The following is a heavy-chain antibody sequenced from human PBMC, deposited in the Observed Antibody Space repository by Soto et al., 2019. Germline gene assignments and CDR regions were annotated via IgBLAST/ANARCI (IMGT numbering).Heavy chain of an antibody. D-gene: IGHD3-10*01. J-gene: IGHJ6*02. V-gene: IGHV3-23*01. Sequence: GGSLRLSCAASGFTFSSYSMSWVRQAPGKGLEWVSAISSSGGSTYYADSVKGRFTISRDNSNNTLYLQMNSLRAEDTAVYYCAKSMVRGVMSVPYGMDVWGQGTTVTVSS. CDR2: ISSSGGST. CDR3: AKSMVRGVMSVPYGMDV. CDR1: GFTFSSYS.